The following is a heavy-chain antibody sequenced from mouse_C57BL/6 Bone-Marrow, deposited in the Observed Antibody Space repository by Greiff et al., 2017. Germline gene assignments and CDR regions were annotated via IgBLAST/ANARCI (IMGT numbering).Heavy chain of an antibody. Sequence: EVKLMESGGGLVQPGGSMKLSCAASGFTFSDAWMDWVRQSPEKGLEWVAEIRNKANNHATYYAESVKGRFNISRDDSKSSVYLQMNSLRAEDTGIYYCTHYDYDWYFDVWGTGTTVTVSS. V-gene: IGHV6-6*01. D-gene: IGHD2-4*01. J-gene: IGHJ1*03. CDR2: IRNKANNHAT. CDR3: THYDYDWYFDV. CDR1: GFTFSDAW.